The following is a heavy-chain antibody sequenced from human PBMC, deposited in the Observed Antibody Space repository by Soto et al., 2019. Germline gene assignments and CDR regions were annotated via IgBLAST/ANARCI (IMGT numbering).Heavy chain of an antibody. CDR2: IDPSDSYT. Sequence: PGESLKISCKGSGYSFTSYWISWVRQMPGKGLEWMGRIDPSDSYTNYSPSFQGHVTISADKSISTAYLQWSSLKASDTAMYYCARRGGWRYDSSGYYSDYWGQGTLVTVSS. D-gene: IGHD3-22*01. CDR3: ARRGGWRYDSSGYYSDY. J-gene: IGHJ4*02. V-gene: IGHV5-10-1*01. CDR1: GYSFTSYW.